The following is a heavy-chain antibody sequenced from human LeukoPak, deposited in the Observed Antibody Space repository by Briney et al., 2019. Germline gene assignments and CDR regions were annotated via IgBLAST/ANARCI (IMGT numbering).Heavy chain of an antibody. D-gene: IGHD4-11*01. CDR2: IKQDGSEK. J-gene: IGHJ4*02. V-gene: IGHV3-7*01. Sequence: PGGPLRLSCAASGFTFSSYWMSWVRQAPGKRLEWVANIKQDGSEKYYVDSVKGRFTISRDNAKNSLYLQMNSLRAEDTAVYYSARDRWAFTVTTGIIFDYWGQGTLVTVSS. CDR3: ARDRWAFTVTTGIIFDY. CDR1: GFTFSSYW.